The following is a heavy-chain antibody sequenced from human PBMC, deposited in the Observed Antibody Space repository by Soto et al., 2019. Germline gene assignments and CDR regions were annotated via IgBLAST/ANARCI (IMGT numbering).Heavy chain of an antibody. CDR1: GDSVSSNSAA. J-gene: IGHJ6*02. CDR2: TYYRSKWYN. V-gene: IGHV6-1*01. CDR3: ARDLLRSIVVVPAAITTVVYYYYGMDV. Sequence: PSQTLSLTCDISGDSVSSNSAAWNWIRQSPSRGLEWLGRTYYRSKWYNDYAVSVKSRITINPDTSKNQFSLQLNSVTPEDTAVYYCARDLLRSIVVVPAAITTVVYYYYGMDVWGQGTTVTVSS. D-gene: IGHD2-2*02.